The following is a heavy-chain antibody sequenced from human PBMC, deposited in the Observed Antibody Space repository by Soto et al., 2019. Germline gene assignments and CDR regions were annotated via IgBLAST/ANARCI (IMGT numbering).Heavy chain of an antibody. CDR1: GYSFTSYW. V-gene: IGHV5-51*01. Sequence: GESLKISCKGSGYSFTSYWIGWVRQMPGKGLEWMGIIYPGDSDTRYSPSFQGQVTISADKSISTAYLQWRSLKASDTAMYYCARPVIAAAGTTNYYYGMDVWGQGTTVTVSS. D-gene: IGHD6-13*01. J-gene: IGHJ6*02. CDR3: ARPVIAAAGTTNYYYGMDV. CDR2: IYPGDSDT.